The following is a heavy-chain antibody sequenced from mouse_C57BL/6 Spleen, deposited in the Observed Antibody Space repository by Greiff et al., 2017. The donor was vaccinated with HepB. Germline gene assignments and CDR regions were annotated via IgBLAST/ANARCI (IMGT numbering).Heavy chain of an antibody. D-gene: IGHD4-1*01. CDR2: ISNGGGST. Sequence: EVQGVESEGGLVQPGSSMKLSCTASGFTFSDYYMYWVRQTPEKRLEWVAYISNGGGSTYYPDTVKGRFTISRDNAKNTLYLQMSRLKSEDTAMYYCARQGTNGGFAYWGQGTLVTVSA. V-gene: IGHV5-12*01. CDR3: ARQGTNGGFAY. J-gene: IGHJ3*01. CDR1: GFTFSDYY.